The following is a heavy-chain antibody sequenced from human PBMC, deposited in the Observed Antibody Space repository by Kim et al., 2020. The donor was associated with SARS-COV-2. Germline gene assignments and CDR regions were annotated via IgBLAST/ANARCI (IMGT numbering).Heavy chain of an antibody. Sequence: SETLSLTCAVSGDSISRSYWWSWVRQPPGKGLEWIGEIFPDGTTNYNPPLKSRVTISLDKSKNQFSLKLNFVTAADTAMYYCARHISGADAFDVWGLGTMVTASS. CDR3: ARHISGADAFDV. CDR2: IFPDGTT. J-gene: IGHJ3*01. CDR1: GDSISRSYW. V-gene: IGHV4-4*02. D-gene: IGHD2-15*01.